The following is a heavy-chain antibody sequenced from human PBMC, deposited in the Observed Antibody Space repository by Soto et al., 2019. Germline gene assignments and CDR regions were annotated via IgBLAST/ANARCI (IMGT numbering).Heavy chain of an antibody. Sequence: QVQLQESGPGLVKPSETLSLTCTVSGDSINTYTWTWIRQPPGKGLEWIGYIFSSGSTNYNPSLQCRRTMSVDTSKNLFSLKLNSVTAADTAVYYCARGDQELDYWGQGTLVTVSS. D-gene: IGHD1-26*01. V-gene: IGHV4-59*01. CDR2: IFSSGST. J-gene: IGHJ4*02. CDR3: ARGDQELDY. CDR1: GDSINTYT.